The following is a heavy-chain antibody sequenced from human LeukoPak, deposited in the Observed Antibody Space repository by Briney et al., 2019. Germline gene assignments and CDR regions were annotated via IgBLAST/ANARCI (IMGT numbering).Heavy chain of an antibody. CDR3: ARDRRATPMYFFDF. D-gene: IGHD2-15*01. J-gene: IGHJ4*02. CDR2: IRHSGVDS. V-gene: IGHV3-23*01. Sequence: GGSLRLSCAASRFSFSDYTMSWVRQPPGKGLEWVSGIRHSGVDSSYADSVKGRFTISRDNSNNMLYLQMNSLRDDDTGVYYCARDRRATPMYFFDFWGQGTPVTVSS. CDR1: RFSFSDYT.